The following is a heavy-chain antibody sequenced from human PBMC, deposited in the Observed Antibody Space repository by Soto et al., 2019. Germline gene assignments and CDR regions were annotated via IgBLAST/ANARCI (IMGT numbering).Heavy chain of an antibody. Sequence: GESLKISCKGSGYSFTSYWIGWVRQMPGKGLEWMGIIYPGDSDTRYSPSFQGQVTISADKSISTAYLQWSSLKASDTAMYYCARLSLSRTVTTPQTQFNSDYWGQGTLVTVSS. D-gene: IGHD4-17*01. CDR3: ARLSLSRTVTTPQTQFNSDY. CDR2: IYPGDSDT. CDR1: GYSFTSYW. J-gene: IGHJ4*02. V-gene: IGHV5-51*01.